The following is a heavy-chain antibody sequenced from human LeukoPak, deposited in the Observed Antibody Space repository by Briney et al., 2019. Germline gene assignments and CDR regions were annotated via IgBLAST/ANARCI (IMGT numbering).Heavy chain of an antibody. CDR1: GFTVSSSY. V-gene: IGHV3-66*01. D-gene: IGHD3-22*01. CDR3: ARNYYDSSAYYYFDY. J-gene: IGHJ4*02. CDR2: IYSGGGT. Sequence: GGSLRLSCAASGFTVSSSYMNWVRQAPGKGLEWVSLIYSGGGTYYADSVKGRFTISRDNSKNTLYLQMNSLRTEDTAVYYCARNYYDSSAYYYFDYWGQGTLVTVSS.